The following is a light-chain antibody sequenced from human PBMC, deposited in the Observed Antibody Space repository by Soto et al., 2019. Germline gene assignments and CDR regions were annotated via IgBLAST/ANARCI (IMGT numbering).Light chain of an antibody. V-gene: IGKV3-20*01. CDR2: GVS. CDR3: HHHGAPIT. J-gene: IGKJ4*01. CDR1: QRSYNNY. Sequence: VVLTQSPRTLSLFPGQRATLSCRASQRSYNNYGAWYQQKPGQAPRLLIYGVSNRAPGVPDRVSGSGTGTDFTLTITRLEPDDFAVYYCHHHGAPITFGGGAKVESK.